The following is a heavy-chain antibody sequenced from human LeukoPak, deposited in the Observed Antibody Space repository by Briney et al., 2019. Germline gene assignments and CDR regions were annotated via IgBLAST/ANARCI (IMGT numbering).Heavy chain of an antibody. CDR3: ARDGWELLSYFDY. Sequence: GASVKVSCKASGGTFSSYAISWVRQAPGRGLEWMGGIIPIFGTANYAQKFQGRVTITTDESTSTAYMELSSLRSEDTAVYYCARDGWELLSYFDYWGQGTLVTVSS. J-gene: IGHJ4*02. CDR1: GGTFSSYA. CDR2: IIPIFGTA. D-gene: IGHD1-26*01. V-gene: IGHV1-69*05.